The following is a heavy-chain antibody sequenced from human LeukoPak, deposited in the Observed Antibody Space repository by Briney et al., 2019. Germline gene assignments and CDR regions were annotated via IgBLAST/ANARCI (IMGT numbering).Heavy chain of an antibody. CDR3: ARDLSRYSYGLTDAFDI. Sequence: ASVKVSCKASGYTFTGYYMHWVRQAPGQGLEWMGWINPNSGGTNYAQKLQGRVTMTRDTSISTAYMELSRLRSDDTAVYYCARDLSRYSYGLTDAFDIWGQGTMVTVSS. V-gene: IGHV1-2*02. J-gene: IGHJ3*02. CDR2: INPNSGGT. CDR1: GYTFTGYY. D-gene: IGHD5-18*01.